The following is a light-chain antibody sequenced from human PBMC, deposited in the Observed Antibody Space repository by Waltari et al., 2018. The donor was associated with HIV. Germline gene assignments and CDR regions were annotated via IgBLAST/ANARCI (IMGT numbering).Light chain of an antibody. CDR1: SSNIGTYS. CDR3: ATWEHRLNGPI. V-gene: IGLV1-44*01. J-gene: IGLJ2*01. Sequence: QSVLTQPPSASGTPGQRATISCSGGSSNIGTYSVNWYQQVPATAPNLLISNKNPWPSGVPDRSSGSKSGTSASLAISWLQSEDEADYYCATWEHRLNGPIFGGGTRLTVL. CDR2: NKN.